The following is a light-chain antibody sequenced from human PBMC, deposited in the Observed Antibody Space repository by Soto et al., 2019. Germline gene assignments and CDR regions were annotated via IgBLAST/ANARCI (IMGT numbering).Light chain of an antibody. CDR3: QHSYSMPIA. CDR2: DAS. V-gene: IGKV1-5*01. Sequence: EIHMNQSPSTLPASVGDRVTVTYRAGQSISTWLAWYQQKPGKAPNLLIYDASTLHSGVPSRFSGSGSGTEFTLTITGLQPEDFATYCCQHSYSMPIAFGQGTRLEIK. CDR1: QSISTW. J-gene: IGKJ5*01.